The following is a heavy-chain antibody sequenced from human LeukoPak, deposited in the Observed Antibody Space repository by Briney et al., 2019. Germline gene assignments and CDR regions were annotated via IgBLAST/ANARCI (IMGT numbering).Heavy chain of an antibody. V-gene: IGHV3-30*03. CDR1: GFNLNKLG. Sequence: GRSLRLSCAASGFNLNKLGMHWVRQPPGQGLEWVAVISYDGSKKYYADSVKGRISISRDNSKNTLYLQMNSLRAEDTAVYYCALDSGAFYGMDVWGQGTTVTVSS. D-gene: IGHD4-17*01. CDR3: ALDSGAFYGMDV. CDR2: ISYDGSKK. J-gene: IGHJ6*02.